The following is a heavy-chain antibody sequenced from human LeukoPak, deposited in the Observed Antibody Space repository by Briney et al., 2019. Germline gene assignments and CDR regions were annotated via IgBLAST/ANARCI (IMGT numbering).Heavy chain of an antibody. CDR2: INHSGST. V-gene: IGHV4-34*01. J-gene: IGHJ4*02. D-gene: IGHD3-3*01. CDR1: GGSFSGYY. Sequence: SETLSLTCAVYGGSFSGYYWIWIRQPPGKGPEWIGEINHSGSTNYNPSLKSRVTISVDTSKNQFSLKLSSVTAADTAVYYCARGPAANYDFWSGYPYYFDYWGQGTLVTVSS. CDR3: ARGPAANYDFWSGYPYYFDY.